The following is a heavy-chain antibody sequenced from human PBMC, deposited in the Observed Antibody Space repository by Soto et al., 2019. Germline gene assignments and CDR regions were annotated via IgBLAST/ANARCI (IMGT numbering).Heavy chain of an antibody. D-gene: IGHD1-26*01. J-gene: IGHJ4*02. CDR1: GASVNYYY. V-gene: IGHV4-34*01. CDR3: ARRGGGGYPFYFDS. Sequence: QVQLQQWGAGLLQSSETLSLTCAVYGASVNYYYWTSIRQSPGKGLERIGEIHYNGRTNYNPSLRSRVTISLQTSKTPFSLKLSSVTAADTAVYYCARRGGGGYPFYFDSWGQGTLVTVSS. CDR2: IHYNGRT.